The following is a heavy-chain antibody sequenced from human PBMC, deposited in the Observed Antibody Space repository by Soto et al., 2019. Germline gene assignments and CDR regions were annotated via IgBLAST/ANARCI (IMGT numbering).Heavy chain of an antibody. CDR1: GGSISSGDYY. J-gene: IGHJ4*02. D-gene: IGHD3-10*01. CDR2: IYYSGST. CDR3: ARDGPTYYGSGRRIDY. Sequence: QVQLQESGPGLVKPSQTLSLTCTVSGGSISSGDYYWSWIRQPPGKGLEWIGYIYYSGSTYYNPSLKSRVTISVDTSKNQFSLKLSSVTAADTAVYYCARDGPTYYGSGRRIDYWGQGTLVTVSS. V-gene: IGHV4-30-4*01.